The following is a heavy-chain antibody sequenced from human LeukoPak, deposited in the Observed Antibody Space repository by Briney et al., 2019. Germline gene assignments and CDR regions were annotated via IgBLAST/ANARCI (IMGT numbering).Heavy chain of an antibody. D-gene: IGHD6-6*01. J-gene: IGHJ4*02. CDR1: GGSISSSSYY. Sequence: KPSETLSLTCTVSGGSISSSSYYWGWIRQPPGKGLEWIGSIYYSGSTYYNPSLKSRVTISVDTSKNQFSLKLSSVTAADTAVYYCAKDRIAARTFDYWSQGTLVTVSS. V-gene: IGHV4-39*02. CDR2: IYYSGST. CDR3: AKDRIAARTFDY.